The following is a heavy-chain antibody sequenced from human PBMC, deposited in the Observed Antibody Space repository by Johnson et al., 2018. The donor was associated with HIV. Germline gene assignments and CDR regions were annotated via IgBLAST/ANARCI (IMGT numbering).Heavy chain of an antibody. CDR1: GFTFSDYY. CDR3: AKDIRADWTDAFDI. V-gene: IGHV3-11*04. J-gene: IGHJ3*02. CDR2: ISSSGSTI. D-gene: IGHD3/OR15-3a*01. Sequence: QVQLVESGGGLVKPGGSLRLSCAASGFTFSDYYMSWIRQAPGKGLEWVSYISSSGSTIYYADSVKGRFTISRDNSKNTLSLQMNSLRAEDTAVYYCAKDIRADWTDAFDIWGQGTMVTVSS.